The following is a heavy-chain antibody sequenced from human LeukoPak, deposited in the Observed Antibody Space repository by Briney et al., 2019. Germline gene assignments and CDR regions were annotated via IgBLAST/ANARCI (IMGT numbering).Heavy chain of an antibody. Sequence: GGSLRLSCAASGFTFSSYAMSWVRQAPGKGLEWVSAIGGSGGSTYYADSVKGRFTISRDNSKNTLYLQMNSLRAEDTAVYYCAKESEGYDILTGYYGRYFDYWGQGILVTVSS. CDR2: IGGSGGST. CDR3: AKESEGYDILTGYYGRYFDY. V-gene: IGHV3-23*01. D-gene: IGHD3-9*01. J-gene: IGHJ4*02. CDR1: GFTFSSYA.